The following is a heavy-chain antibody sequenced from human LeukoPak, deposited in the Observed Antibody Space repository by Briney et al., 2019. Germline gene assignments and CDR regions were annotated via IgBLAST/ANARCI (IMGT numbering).Heavy chain of an antibody. Sequence: GGSLRLSCAAAGFTFSSYGMHWVRQAPGKGLEWVAVIWYDGSTKYYADSVKGRFTISRDNAKNSLYLQMNSLRAEDTAVYYCARDLPAMATTYFDYWGQGTLVTVSS. D-gene: IGHD5-18*01. CDR3: ARDLPAMATTYFDY. V-gene: IGHV3-33*01. CDR1: GFTFSSYG. J-gene: IGHJ4*02. CDR2: IWYDGSTK.